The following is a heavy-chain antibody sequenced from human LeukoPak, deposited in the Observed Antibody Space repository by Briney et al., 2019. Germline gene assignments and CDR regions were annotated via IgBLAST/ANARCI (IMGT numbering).Heavy chain of an antibody. Sequence: PGRSLRLSWAASGFTFSSYGMHWVRQAPGKGLEWVAVIWYDGSNKYYADSVKGRFTISRDNSKNTLYLQMNSLRAEDTAVYYCAREGCSGGSCYDIDYWGQGTLVTVSS. D-gene: IGHD2-15*01. CDR3: AREGCSGGSCYDIDY. CDR1: GFTFSSYG. J-gene: IGHJ4*02. V-gene: IGHV3-33*01. CDR2: IWYDGSNK.